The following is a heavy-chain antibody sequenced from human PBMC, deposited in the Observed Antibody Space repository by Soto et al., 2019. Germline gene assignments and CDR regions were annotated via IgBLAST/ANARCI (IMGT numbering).Heavy chain of an antibody. CDR2: ISSSSSYI. D-gene: IGHD2-8*01. V-gene: IGHV3-21*01. CDR1: GFTFSSYS. CDR3: ARALMVYTTYYMDV. Sequence: GGSLRLSCAASGFTFSSYSMNWVRQAPGKGLEWVSSISSSSSYIYYADSVKGRFTISRDNAKNSLYLQMNSLRAEDTAVYYCARALMVYTTYYMDVWGKGTTVTVSS. J-gene: IGHJ6*03.